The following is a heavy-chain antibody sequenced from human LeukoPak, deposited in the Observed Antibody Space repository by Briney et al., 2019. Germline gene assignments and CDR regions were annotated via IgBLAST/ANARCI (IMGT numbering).Heavy chain of an antibody. Sequence: PGGSLRLSCEVSGFTFSSYWMSWVRQAPGKGLEWVANIRYDGGEIYYVDSVKGRFTISRDNAKNSLYLQMNSLRAEDAAVYYCARDKPRGSYYRSIFDSWGQGTLVTVSS. V-gene: IGHV3-7*01. D-gene: IGHD1-26*01. CDR3: ARDKPRGSYYRSIFDS. CDR1: GFTFSSYW. J-gene: IGHJ4*02. CDR2: IRYDGGEI.